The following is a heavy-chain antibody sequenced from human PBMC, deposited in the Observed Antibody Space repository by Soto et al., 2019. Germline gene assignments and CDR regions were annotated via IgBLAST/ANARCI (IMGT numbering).Heavy chain of an antibody. CDR3: ARQGYGGDNFDY. D-gene: IGHD4-17*01. V-gene: IGHV1-2*04. CDR1: GYTFTGYY. J-gene: IGHJ4*02. Sequence: ASVKVSCKASGYTFTGYYMHWVRQAPGQGLEWMGWINPNSGGTNYAQKFQGWVTMTRGTSISTAYMELSRLRSDDTAVCYCARQGYGGDNFDYWGQGTLVTVSS. CDR2: INPNSGGT.